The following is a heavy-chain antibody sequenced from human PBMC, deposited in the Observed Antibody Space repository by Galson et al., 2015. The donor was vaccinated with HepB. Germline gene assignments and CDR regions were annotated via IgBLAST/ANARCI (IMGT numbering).Heavy chain of an antibody. CDR1: GFSFSNYW. D-gene: IGHD4/OR15-4a*01. CDR3: ARGAYGAQQYHFDS. CDR2: IKQDGSAT. J-gene: IGHJ4*02. Sequence: SLRLSCAASGFSFSNYWMTWVRQVPGKGLEWVANIKQDGSATYYVDSVKGRFTISRDNAKNSLYVEMNSLRAEDTAVYYCARGAYGAQQYHFDSWGQGTLVTVST. V-gene: IGHV3-7*03.